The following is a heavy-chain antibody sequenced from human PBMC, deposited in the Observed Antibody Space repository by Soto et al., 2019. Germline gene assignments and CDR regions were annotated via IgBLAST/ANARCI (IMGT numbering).Heavy chain of an antibody. CDR1: GYTLTELS. Sequence: ASVKVSSKVSGYTLTELSMHWVRQAPGKGLEWMGGFDPEDGETIYAQKFQGRVTMTEDTSTDTAYMELSSLRSEDTAVYYCATRGITMVRGVPRTHAFDIWGQGTMVTVSS. D-gene: IGHD3-10*01. CDR3: ATRGITMVRGVPRTHAFDI. CDR2: FDPEDGET. J-gene: IGHJ3*02. V-gene: IGHV1-24*01.